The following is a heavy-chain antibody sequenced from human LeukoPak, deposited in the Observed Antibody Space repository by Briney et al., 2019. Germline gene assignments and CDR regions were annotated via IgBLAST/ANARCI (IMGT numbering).Heavy chain of an antibody. V-gene: IGHV4-39*07. J-gene: IGHJ4*02. D-gene: IGHD6-13*01. CDR2: IYYSGSS. Sequence: PSETLSLTCTVSGGSISSSNYYWGWIRQPPGKGLEWIGSIYYSGSSYYNPSLKSRVTISVDTSKNRFSLKLSSVTAADTAVYYCARESMRSRNSLAPIWGQGTLVTVSS. CDR1: GGSISSSNYY. CDR3: ARESMRSRNSLAPI.